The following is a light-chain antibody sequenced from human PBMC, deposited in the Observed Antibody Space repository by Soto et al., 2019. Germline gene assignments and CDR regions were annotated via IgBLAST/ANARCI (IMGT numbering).Light chain of an antibody. CDR1: QSVSSY. V-gene: IGKV3-11*01. J-gene: IGKJ3*01. CDR3: QQRSNWPPFT. CDR2: DAS. Sequence: EIVLTQSPATLSLSPGERATLSCRASQSVSSYLAWYQQKPGQAPRLLIYDASNRATGIPARFSGSGSGTDFTLTISSLEPEDFAVDYCQQRSNWPPFTFGPGTKVAIK.